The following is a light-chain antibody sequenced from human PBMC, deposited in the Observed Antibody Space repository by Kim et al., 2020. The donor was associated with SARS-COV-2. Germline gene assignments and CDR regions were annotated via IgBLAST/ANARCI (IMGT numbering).Light chain of an antibody. J-gene: IGLJ2*01. CDR1: YNY. CDR2: DVN. CDR3: CSYAGSYTWV. Sequence: YNYVSWYQQHPGKAPKVMIYDVNKRPSGIPDRFSGSKSGNTASLTISGLQAEDEADYYCCSYAGSYTWVFGGGTQLTVL. V-gene: IGLV2-11*03.